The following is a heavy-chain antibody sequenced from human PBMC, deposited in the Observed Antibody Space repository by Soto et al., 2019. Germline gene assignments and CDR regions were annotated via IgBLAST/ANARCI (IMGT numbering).Heavy chain of an antibody. D-gene: IGHD3-22*01. CDR1: GYTFTSYY. CDR2: INPSGGST. CDR3: ARVRYDSSGYYYFDY. V-gene: IGHV1-46*01. J-gene: IGHJ4*02. Sequence: ASVKVSCKASGYTFTSYYMHWVRQAPGQGPEWMGIINPSGGSTSYAQKFQGRVTMTRDTSTSTVYMELSSLRSEDTAVYYCARVRYDSSGYYYFDYWGQGTLVTVSS.